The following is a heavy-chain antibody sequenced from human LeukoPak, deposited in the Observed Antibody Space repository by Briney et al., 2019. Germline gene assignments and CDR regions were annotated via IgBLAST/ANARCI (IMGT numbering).Heavy chain of an antibody. J-gene: IGHJ6*03. CDR3: ASKGWFGKYYYMDV. CDR1: GGTFSSYA. V-gene: IGHV1-69*13. Sequence: SVKVSCKASGGTFSSYAISWVRQAPGQGLEWMGGIIPIFGTANYAQKFQGRVTITADESTSTAYMELSSLRSEDTAVYYCASKGWFGKYYYMDVWGKGTTVTVSS. D-gene: IGHD3-10*01. CDR2: IIPIFGTA.